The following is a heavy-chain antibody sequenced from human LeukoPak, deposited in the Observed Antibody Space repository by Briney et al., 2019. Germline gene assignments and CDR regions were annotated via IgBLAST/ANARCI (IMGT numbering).Heavy chain of an antibody. CDR1: GYSFTSYW. V-gene: IGHV5-51*01. Sequence: GESLKISCKGSGYSFTSYWIGWVRQMPGKGLEWMGIIYPGDSDTRYSPSFQGQVTISADKSISTAYLQWSSLKASDTAMYYCARSRTPVWSGYFLHWFDPWGQGTLVTVSS. CDR3: ARSRTPVWSGYFLHWFDP. CDR2: IYPGDSDT. J-gene: IGHJ5*02. D-gene: IGHD3-3*01.